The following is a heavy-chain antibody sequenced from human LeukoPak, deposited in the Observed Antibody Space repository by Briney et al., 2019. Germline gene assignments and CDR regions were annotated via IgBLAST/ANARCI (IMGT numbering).Heavy chain of an antibody. D-gene: IGHD3-22*01. V-gene: IGHV3-11*04. CDR1: GFTFSDYY. CDR2: ISSSGSTI. J-gene: IGHJ4*02. CDR3: ARDKYYDRYFDS. Sequence: KPGGSLRLSCAASGFTFSDYYMSWIRQAPGKGLEWVSYISSSGSTIYYADSVKGRFTISRDNAKNSLSLQMNSLRAEDTAVYYCARDKYYDRYFDSWGRGTLVTVSS.